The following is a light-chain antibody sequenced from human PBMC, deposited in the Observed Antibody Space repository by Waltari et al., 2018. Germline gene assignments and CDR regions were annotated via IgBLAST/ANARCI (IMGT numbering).Light chain of an antibody. J-gene: IGLJ3*02. CDR1: SSNIGSNY. Sequence: GQRVTISCSGSSSNIGSNYVYWYQQLPGTAPKLLIYRNNQRPSGVPDRFSGSKSGTSASLAISGLRSEDEADYYCAAWDDSLSGHWVFGGGTKLTVL. CDR3: AAWDDSLSGHWV. V-gene: IGLV1-47*01. CDR2: RNN.